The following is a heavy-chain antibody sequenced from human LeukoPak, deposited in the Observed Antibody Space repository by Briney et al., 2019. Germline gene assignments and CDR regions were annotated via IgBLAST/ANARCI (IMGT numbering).Heavy chain of an antibody. J-gene: IGHJ5*02. CDR2: INHSGST. CDR3: ASRYGDYGNWFDP. Sequence: SETLSLTCAVYGGSFSGYCWSWIRQPPGKRLEWIGEINHSGSTNYNPSLKSRVTISVDTSKNQFSLKLSSVAAADTAVYYCASRYGDYGNWFDPWGQGTLVTVSS. D-gene: IGHD4-17*01. V-gene: IGHV4-34*01. CDR1: GGSFSGYC.